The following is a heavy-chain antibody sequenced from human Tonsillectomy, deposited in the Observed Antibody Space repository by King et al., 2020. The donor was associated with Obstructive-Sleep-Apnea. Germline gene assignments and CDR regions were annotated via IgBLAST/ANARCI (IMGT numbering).Heavy chain of an antibody. V-gene: IGHV3-21*01. CDR3: SRAAAWLSRPPFDY. Sequence: VQLVESGGGLVKPGGSLRLSCAASGFTFSSYSMNWVRQAPGKGLEGVSSLSSSSSYIYYADSLKGRFTISSANAKNSLYLQMNSLRAEDSAVYYCSRAAAWLSRPPFDYWGQGTLVTVSS. CDR1: GFTFSSYS. CDR2: LSSSSSYI. D-gene: IGHD3-22*01. J-gene: IGHJ4*02.